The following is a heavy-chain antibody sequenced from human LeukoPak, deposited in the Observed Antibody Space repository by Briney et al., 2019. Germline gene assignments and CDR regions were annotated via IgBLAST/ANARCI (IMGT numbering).Heavy chain of an antibody. J-gene: IGHJ3*02. V-gene: IGHV1-69*04. D-gene: IGHD6-13*01. CDR2: IIPILGIA. CDR1: GGTFSSYA. CDR3: ARKYSSSWDDAFDI. Sequence: SVRVSCKASGGTFSSYAISWVRQAPGQGLEWMGRIIPILGIANYAQKFQGRVTITADKSTSTAYMELSSLRSEDTAVYYCARKYSSSWDDAFDIWGQGTMVTVSS.